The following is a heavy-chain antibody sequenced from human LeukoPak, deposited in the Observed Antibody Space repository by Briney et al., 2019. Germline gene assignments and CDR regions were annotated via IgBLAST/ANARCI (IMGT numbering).Heavy chain of an antibody. D-gene: IGHD2-15*01. CDR3: AKFSSSIVVVVAATPHFDY. Sequence: GGSLRLSCTASGFTFRRYDIRGVRQAPREGGEGVFAISGSSGSTFYADSVKGRFTISRDNSKNTVYLKMNSLSAEDTGVYYCAKFSSSIVVVVAATPHFDYWGQGTLVTVSS. J-gene: IGHJ4*02. CDR2: ISGSSGST. CDR1: GFTFRRYD. V-gene: IGHV3-23*01.